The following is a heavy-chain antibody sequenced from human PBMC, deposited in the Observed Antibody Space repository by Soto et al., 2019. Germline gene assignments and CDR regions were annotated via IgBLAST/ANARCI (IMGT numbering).Heavy chain of an antibody. CDR3: ARLMGGGYPPEYYFDY. Sequence: GASVKVSCKASGYTFTGYYMHWVRQAPGQGLEWMGWINPNSGGTNYAQKFQGRVTMTRDTSISTAYMELSRLRSDDTAVYYCARLMGGGYPPEYYFDYWGQGTLVTVSS. CDR2: INPNSGGT. CDR1: GYTFTGYY. J-gene: IGHJ4*02. V-gene: IGHV1-2*02. D-gene: IGHD3-16*01.